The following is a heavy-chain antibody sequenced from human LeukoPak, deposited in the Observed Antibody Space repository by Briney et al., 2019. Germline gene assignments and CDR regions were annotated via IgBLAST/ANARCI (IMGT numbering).Heavy chain of an antibody. CDR3: AKDFVISAIFGVVTSLDH. J-gene: IGHJ4*02. V-gene: IGHV3-11*01. CDR1: EFTFSDYY. CDR2: ISSSGSTK. Sequence: GGSLRLSCAASEFTFSDYYMSWVRQAPEKGLEWVAYISSSGSTKFYADSVKGRFAISRDNAEDSVYLQMNSLRAEDTAVYYCAKDFVISAIFGVVTSLDHWGQGTLVTVST. D-gene: IGHD3-3*01.